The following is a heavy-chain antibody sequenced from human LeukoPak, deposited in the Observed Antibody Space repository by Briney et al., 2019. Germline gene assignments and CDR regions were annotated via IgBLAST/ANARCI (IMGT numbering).Heavy chain of an antibody. V-gene: IGHV2-70*11. CDR3: ARTRYYYDSSGYYGPFDY. D-gene: IGHD3-22*01. J-gene: IGHJ4*02. CDR2: IDWDDDK. CDR1: GFSLSTSGKC. Sequence: RASGPTLVNPTQTLTLTCTFSGFSLSTSGKCVSWIRQPPGKALEWLARIDWDDDKYYSTSLKTRLTISKDTSKNQVVLTMTNMDPVDTATYYCARTRYYYDSSGYYGPFDYWGQGTLVTVSS.